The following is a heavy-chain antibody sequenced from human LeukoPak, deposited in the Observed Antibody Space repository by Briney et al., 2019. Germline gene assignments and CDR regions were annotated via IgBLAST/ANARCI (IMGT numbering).Heavy chain of an antibody. CDR1: GGSFSGYY. CDR2: INHSGST. Sequence: SETLSLTCAVYGGSFSGYYWSWIRQPPGKGLEWIGEINHSGSTNYNPSLKRRVTISVDTSKNQFSLKLSSVTAADTAVYYCARRNGDLTPYYYYGMDVWGQGTTVTVSS. V-gene: IGHV4-34*01. CDR3: ARRNGDLTPYYYYGMDV. J-gene: IGHJ6*02. D-gene: IGHD4-17*01.